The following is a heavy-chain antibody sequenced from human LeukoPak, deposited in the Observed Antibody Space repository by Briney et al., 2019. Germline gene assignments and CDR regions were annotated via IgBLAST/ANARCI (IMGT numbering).Heavy chain of an antibody. CDR1: GGSISSYY. CDR2: IYYSGST. CDR3: ARHRGPDAFDI. V-gene: IGHV4-59*08. J-gene: IGHJ3*02. Sequence: PSETLSLTCTVSGGSISSYYWSWIRQLPGKGLEWIGYIYYSGSTNYNPSLKSRVTISVDTSKNQFSLKLSSVTAADTAVYYCARHRGPDAFDIWGQGTMVTVSS.